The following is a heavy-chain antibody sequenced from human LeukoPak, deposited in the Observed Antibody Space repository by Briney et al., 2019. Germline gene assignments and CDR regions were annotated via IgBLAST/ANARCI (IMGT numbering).Heavy chain of an antibody. CDR2: IYHSGKT. J-gene: IGHJ4*02. CDR1: GYSISSGYH. Sequence: PSETLSLTCAVSGYSISSGYHWGWIRQSAGKGLEWIGSIYHSGKTYYNPSLSSRVTISVDTSMNQFSLKLTSVTATDTAVYYCARTRYCSGATCFSPELFDSWGQGTLVTVSS. V-gene: IGHV4-38-2*01. CDR3: ARTRYCSGATCFSPELFDS. D-gene: IGHD2-15*01.